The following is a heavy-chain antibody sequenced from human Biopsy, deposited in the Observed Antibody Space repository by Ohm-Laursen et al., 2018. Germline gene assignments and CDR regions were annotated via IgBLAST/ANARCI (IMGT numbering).Heavy chain of an antibody. Sequence: SSVKVSCKAPGGTFSNYGVNWVRQAPGQGLEWLGGNIPILGTGNYAQKFQARVTVAADTSTSTATMELRSLRSDDTAVYYCATKLTGYFHHWGQGTLVIVSS. CDR3: ATKLTGYFHH. J-gene: IGHJ1*01. CDR1: GGTFSNYG. V-gene: IGHV1-69*06. CDR2: NIPILGTG. D-gene: IGHD3-9*01.